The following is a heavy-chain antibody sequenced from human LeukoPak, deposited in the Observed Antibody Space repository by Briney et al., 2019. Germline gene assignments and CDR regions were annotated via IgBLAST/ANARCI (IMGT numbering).Heavy chain of an antibody. Sequence: SETLSLTCTVSGGSISSYYWSWIRQPAGKGLEWIGRIYTSGSTNYNPSLKSRVTMSVDTSKNQVSLKLSSVTAADTAVYYCARESGPAALYRYAFDIWGQGTMVTVSS. CDR2: IYTSGST. J-gene: IGHJ3*02. V-gene: IGHV4-4*07. D-gene: IGHD2-2*01. CDR1: GGSISSYY. CDR3: ARESGPAALYRYAFDI.